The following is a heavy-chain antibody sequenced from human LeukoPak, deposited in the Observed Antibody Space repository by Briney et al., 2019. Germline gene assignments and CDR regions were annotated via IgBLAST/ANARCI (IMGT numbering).Heavy chain of an antibody. V-gene: IGHV3-21*04. CDR1: GFTFSTYN. Sequence: GGSLRLSCAASGFTFSTYNINWVRQAPGKGLEWVSSISSSSAYIFYADSVKGRFTITRDNAKNSLYLQMNSLRAEDTANYYCARRARDFGDSHAFDVWGQGTMVTVSS. CDR3: ARRARDFGDSHAFDV. J-gene: IGHJ3*01. CDR2: ISSSSAYI. D-gene: IGHD4-17*01.